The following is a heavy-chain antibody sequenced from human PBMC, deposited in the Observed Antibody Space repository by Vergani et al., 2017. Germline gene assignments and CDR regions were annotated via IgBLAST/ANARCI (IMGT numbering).Heavy chain of an antibody. D-gene: IGHD3-22*01. Sequence: QVQLVESGGGVVQPGGSLRLSCAASGFTFSSYGMHWVRQDPGKGLEWVAFIRYDGSNKYYADSVKGRFTISRDNSKNTLYLQMNSLRAEDTAVYYCAKASRSVVMWYYGMDVWGQGTTVTVSS. V-gene: IGHV3-30*02. CDR3: AKASRSVVMWYYGMDV. J-gene: IGHJ6*02. CDR2: IRYDGSNK. CDR1: GFTFSSYG.